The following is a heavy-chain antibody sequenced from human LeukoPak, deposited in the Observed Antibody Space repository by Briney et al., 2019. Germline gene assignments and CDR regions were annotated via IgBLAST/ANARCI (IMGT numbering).Heavy chain of an antibody. D-gene: IGHD3-16*01. CDR2: ISAYNGNT. J-gene: IGHJ4*02. CDR1: GGTFSSYA. CDR3: ARDYDYVWGAPYFDY. V-gene: IGHV1-18*01. Sequence: RASVKVSCKASGGTFSSYAISWVRQAPGQGLEWMGWISAYNGNTNYARKLQGRVTMTTDTSTSTAYMELRSLRSDDTAVYYCARDYDYVWGAPYFDYWGQGTLVTVSS.